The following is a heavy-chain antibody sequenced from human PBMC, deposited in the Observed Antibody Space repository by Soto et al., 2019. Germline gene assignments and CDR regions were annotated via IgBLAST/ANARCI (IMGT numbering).Heavy chain of an antibody. CDR1: GGSISSGGYY. V-gene: IGHV4-31*03. Sequence: PSETLSLTCTVSGGSISSGGYYWSWIRQHPGKGLEWIGYIYYSGSTYYNPSLKSRVTIPVDTSKNQFSLKLSSVTAADTAVYYCARLPGYYDSSGYLYGMDVWGQGTTVTVSS. CDR3: ARLPGYYDSSGYLYGMDV. J-gene: IGHJ6*02. CDR2: IYYSGST. D-gene: IGHD3-22*01.